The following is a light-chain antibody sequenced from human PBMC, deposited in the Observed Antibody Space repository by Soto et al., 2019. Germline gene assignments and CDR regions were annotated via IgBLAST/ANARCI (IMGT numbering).Light chain of an antibody. CDR3: QQGIT. CDR1: QDISNY. J-gene: IGKJ3*01. CDR2: DAS. Sequence: DIQMTQSPSSLSASVGDRVTITCQASQDISNYLNCYQQKPGKAPKLLIYDASNLETGVPSRFSGSGSGTEFTLTISSLQPDDFATYYCQQGITFGPGTKVDIK. V-gene: IGKV1-33*01.